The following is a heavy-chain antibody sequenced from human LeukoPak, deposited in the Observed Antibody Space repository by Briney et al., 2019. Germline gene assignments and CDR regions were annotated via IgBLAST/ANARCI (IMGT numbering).Heavy chain of an antibody. D-gene: IGHD4-17*01. V-gene: IGHV4-59*08. J-gene: IGHJ3*01. CDR2: IYYSGRT. CDR3: ARVPPDYNDLHDALDL. CDR1: GGSISSYY. Sequence: SETLSLTCSVSGGSISSYYWSWIRQAPGKGLEWIGYIYYSGRTNYNPSLKSRVTMSIDMSKNQFSLRLTSVTAADTAVYYCARVPPDYNDLHDALDLWGQGTVVTVSS.